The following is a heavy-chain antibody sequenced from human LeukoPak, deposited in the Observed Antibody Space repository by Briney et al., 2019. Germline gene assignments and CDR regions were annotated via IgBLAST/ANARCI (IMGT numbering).Heavy chain of an antibody. CDR1: GFPVSRHY. CDR2: IYRGDNT. CDR3: ARDAHTSSGSYWGGVNYYYGLDV. J-gene: IGHJ6*02. Sequence: GGSLPLFCAVSGFPVSRHYMRWVRQAPGKGLEGVSVIYRGDNTDYADTVKGTFTISRDNSKNTLYLKMNSLRAEDTAVYYCARDAHTSSGSYWGGVNYYYGLDVWGQGTTVTVSS. D-gene: IGHD3-10*01. V-gene: IGHV3-66*01.